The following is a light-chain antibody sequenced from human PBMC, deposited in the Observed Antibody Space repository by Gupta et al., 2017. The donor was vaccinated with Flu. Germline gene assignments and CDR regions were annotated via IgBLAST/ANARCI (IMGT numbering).Light chain of an antibody. CDR2: KAS. J-gene: IGKJ2*03. CDR3: QHYNSSPYS. CDR1: QSISIW. Sequence: DIQMTQSPSTLSASVGDRLTITCRASQSISIWLAWYQQKPGKAPNLLIYKASSLEIGVPSRFSGSGSGTEFTLTISSLQPDDFATYYCQHYNSSPYSFGQGTKLEIK. V-gene: IGKV1-5*03.